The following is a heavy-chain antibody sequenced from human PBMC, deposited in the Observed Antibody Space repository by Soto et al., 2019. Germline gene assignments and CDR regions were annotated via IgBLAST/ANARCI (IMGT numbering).Heavy chain of an antibody. J-gene: IGHJ4*02. V-gene: IGHV3-33*01. CDR3: ARDPVRGLQFLPDY. CDR1: GFTFSSYG. CDR2: IWYDGSNK. D-gene: IGHD5-12*01. Sequence: QVQLVESGGGVVQPGRSLRLSCAASGFTFSSYGMHWVRQAPGKGLEWVAVIWYDGSNKYYTDSVKGRFTISRDNSKNTLYLQMNSLRAEDTAVYYCARDPVRGLQFLPDYWGQGTLVTVSS.